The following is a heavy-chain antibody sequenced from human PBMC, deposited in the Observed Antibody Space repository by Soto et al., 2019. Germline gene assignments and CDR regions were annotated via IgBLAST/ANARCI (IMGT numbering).Heavy chain of an antibody. Sequence: QVQLQESGPGLVKPSETLSLTCTVSGGSMSGYYWSWIRQPPGKGLEWIGYIYYGGSTNYNPSLKSRLTISVDTSKNQFSLRLSSVTAADTAVYFCVRKTGGELHFDYWGQGTLVTVSS. CDR1: GGSMSGYY. V-gene: IGHV4-59*01. CDR3: VRKTGGELHFDY. D-gene: IGHD1-26*01. CDR2: IYYGGST. J-gene: IGHJ4*02.